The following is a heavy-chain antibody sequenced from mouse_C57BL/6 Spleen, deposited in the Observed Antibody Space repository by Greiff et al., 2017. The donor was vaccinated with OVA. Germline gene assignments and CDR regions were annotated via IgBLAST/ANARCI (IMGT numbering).Heavy chain of an antibody. J-gene: IGHJ4*01. V-gene: IGHV1-69*01. CDR3: ARSLASGYDGAAMDY. Sequence: QVQLQQPGAELVMPGASVKLSCKASGYTFTSYWMHWVKQRPGQGLEWIGEIDPSDSYTNYNQKFKGKSTMTVDKSSSTAYMQLSSLTSEDSAVYYCARSLASGYDGAAMDYWGQGTSVTVSS. D-gene: IGHD2-2*01. CDR2: IDPSDSYT. CDR1: GYTFTSYW.